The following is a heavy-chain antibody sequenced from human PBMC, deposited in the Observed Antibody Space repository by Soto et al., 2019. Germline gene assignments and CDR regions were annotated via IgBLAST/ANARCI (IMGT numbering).Heavy chain of an antibody. J-gene: IGHJ3*02. Sequence: GGSLRLSCAASGFTFSSYGMHWVRQAPGKGLEWVAVIWYDGSNKYYADSVKGRFTISRDNSKNTLYLQMNSLRAEDTAVYYCARDLHLGELSPPYGAFDIWGQGTMVTVSS. D-gene: IGHD3-16*02. CDR3: ARDLHLGELSPPYGAFDI. CDR1: GFTFSSYG. V-gene: IGHV3-33*01. CDR2: IWYDGSNK.